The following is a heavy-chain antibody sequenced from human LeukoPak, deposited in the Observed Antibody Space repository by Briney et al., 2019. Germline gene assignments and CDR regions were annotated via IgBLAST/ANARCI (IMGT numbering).Heavy chain of an antibody. CDR1: GFTFISYW. V-gene: IGHV3-7*03. CDR3: ARRYFDY. CDR2: IKQDGSEK. J-gene: IGHJ4*02. Sequence: GGSLRLSCAASGFTFISYWMSWVRQAPGKGLEWVANIKQDGSEKYYVDSVKGRFTISRDNAKNSLYLQMNSLRAEDTAVYYRARRYFDYWGQGTLVTVSS.